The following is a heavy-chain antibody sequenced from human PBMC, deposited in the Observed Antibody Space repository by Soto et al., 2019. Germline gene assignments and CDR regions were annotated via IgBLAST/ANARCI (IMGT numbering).Heavy chain of an antibody. CDR1: GGTFSTYS. CDR3: ARVSCGGDCYFAFDI. D-gene: IGHD2-21*02. CDR2: IIPILAIA. Sequence: QVQLVQSGAEVKKPGASVKVSCKASGGTFSTYSIIWVRQAPGQGLEWMGRIIPILAIASSAQKFQGRVTITADKSTSTAYMELSSLRSEDTAMYYCARVSCGGDCYFAFDIWGQGTMVTVSS. V-gene: IGHV1-69*02. J-gene: IGHJ3*02.